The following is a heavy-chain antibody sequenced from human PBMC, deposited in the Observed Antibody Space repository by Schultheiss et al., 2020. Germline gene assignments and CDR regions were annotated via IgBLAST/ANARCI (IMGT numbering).Heavy chain of an antibody. CDR1: GASVTYYY. CDR3: ARVSNDYVWGSYRSDYDAFDI. Sequence: SETLSLTCTVSGASVTYYYWSWIRQPPGKGLQWIGYNYYSGSSKYNPSLKSRVTISVDTSKNQFSLKLSSVTAADTAVYYCARVSNDYVWGSYRSDYDAFDIWGQGTMVTVSS. CDR2: NYYSGSS. D-gene: IGHD3-16*02. V-gene: IGHV4-59*02. J-gene: IGHJ3*02.